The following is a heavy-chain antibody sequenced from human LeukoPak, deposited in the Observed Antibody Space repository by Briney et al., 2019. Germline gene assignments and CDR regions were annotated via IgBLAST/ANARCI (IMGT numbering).Heavy chain of an antibody. CDR2: ISGSGGST. D-gene: IGHD6-13*01. CDR3: AKDVSIAAAGTLGY. V-gene: IGHV3-23*01. CDR1: AFTFSIYA. J-gene: IGHJ4*02. Sequence: GGSLTLSCPASAFTFSIYAMSWVRPPPGKGLEWVAAISGSGGSTYYADSVKGRFTISRDNSKNTLYLQMNSLRAEDTAVYYCAKDVSIAAAGTLGYWGQGTLVTVSS.